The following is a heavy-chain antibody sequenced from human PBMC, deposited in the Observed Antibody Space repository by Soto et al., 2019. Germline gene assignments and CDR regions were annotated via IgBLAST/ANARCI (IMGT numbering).Heavy chain of an antibody. CDR1: GFTFSSYD. D-gene: IGHD3-3*01. CDR3: ARGESRKYYDFWSGPFGYYYGMDV. CDR2: IGTAGDT. V-gene: IGHV3-13*01. J-gene: IGHJ6*02. Sequence: GGSLRLSCAASGFTFSSYDMHWVRQATGKGLEWVSAIGTAGDTYYPGSVKGRFTISRENAKNSLYLQMNSLRAEDTAVYYCARGESRKYYDFWSGPFGYYYGMDVWSQGTTVTVSS.